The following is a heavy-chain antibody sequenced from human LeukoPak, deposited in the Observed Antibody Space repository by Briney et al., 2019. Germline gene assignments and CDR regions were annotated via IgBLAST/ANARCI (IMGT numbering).Heavy chain of an antibody. V-gene: IGHV3-33*01. CDR2: IWYDGSNK. Sequence: GGSLRLSCAASGFTFSSYGMHWVRQAPGKGLEWVAVIWYDGSNKYYADSVKGRFTISRDNSKNTLYLQMNSLRAEDTAVYYCARGSGVLLWFGERDWFDPWGQGTLVTVSS. CDR1: GFTFSSYG. CDR3: ARGSGVLLWFGERDWFDP. D-gene: IGHD3-10*01. J-gene: IGHJ5*02.